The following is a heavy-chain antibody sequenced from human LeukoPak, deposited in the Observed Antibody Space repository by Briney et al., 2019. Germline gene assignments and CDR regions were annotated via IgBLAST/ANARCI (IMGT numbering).Heavy chain of an antibody. CDR2: INTNTGNP. Sequence: GASVKVSCKASGYTFTGYYMHWVRQAPGQGLEWMGWINTNTGNPTYAQGFTGRFVFSLDTSVSTAYLQISSLKAEDTAVYYCARALTMVRGVIITVPGYWGQGTLVTVSS. V-gene: IGHV7-4-1*02. D-gene: IGHD3-10*01. CDR1: GYTFTGYY. J-gene: IGHJ4*02. CDR3: ARALTMVRGVIITVPGY.